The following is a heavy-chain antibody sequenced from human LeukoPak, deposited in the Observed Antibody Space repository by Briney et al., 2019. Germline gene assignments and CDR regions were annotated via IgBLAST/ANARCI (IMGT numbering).Heavy chain of an antibody. D-gene: IGHD3-22*01. Sequence: SETLSLTCSVSGGSISGSHYYWAWVRQPPGKGLEWIAIINYSGNRYYNPSLRSRATISVDTSTNQFSLNLNSVTAEETAVYYCARGYEYWGQGTLVTVSS. J-gene: IGHJ4*02. CDR3: ARGYEY. CDR2: INYSGNR. V-gene: IGHV4-39*01. CDR1: GGSISGSHYY.